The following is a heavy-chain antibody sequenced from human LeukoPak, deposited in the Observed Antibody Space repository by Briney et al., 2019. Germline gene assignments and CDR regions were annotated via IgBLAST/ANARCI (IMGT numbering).Heavy chain of an antibody. CDR2: ISAYNGNT. V-gene: IGHV1-18*01. D-gene: IGHD2-15*01. CDR1: GYTFTSYG. J-gene: IGHJ6*02. Sequence: GASVKVSCKASGYTFTSYGISWVRQAPGQGLEWMGWISAYNGNTNYAQKLQGRVTMTTDTSTSTAYMELRRLRSDDTAVYYCARDRPLDFYCSGGSCYSDYYYYYGMDVWGQGTTVTVSS. CDR3: ARDRPLDFYCSGGSCYSDYYYYYGMDV.